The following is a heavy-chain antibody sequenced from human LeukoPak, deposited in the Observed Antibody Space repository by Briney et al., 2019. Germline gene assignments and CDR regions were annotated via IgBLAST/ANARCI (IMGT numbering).Heavy chain of an antibody. CDR1: GGTFSGYY. J-gene: IGHJ6*02. CDR3: ARGYCSSTSRYYYYGMDV. CDR2: INHSGST. V-gene: IGHV4-34*01. Sequence: SETLTLTCAVYGGTFSGYYWSWIRQAPGKGLEWIGEINHSGSTNYNPSLKSRVTISVDTSKNQFSLKLSSVTAADTAVYYCARGYCSSTSRYYYYGMDVWGQGTTVTVSS. D-gene: IGHD2-2*01.